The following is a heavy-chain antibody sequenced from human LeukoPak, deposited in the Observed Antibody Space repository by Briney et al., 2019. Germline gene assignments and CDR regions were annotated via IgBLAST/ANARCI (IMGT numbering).Heavy chain of an antibody. CDR2: MNPNSGNT. V-gene: IGHV1-8*01. CDR3: ARGGYRSSARKIDY. J-gene: IGHJ4*02. D-gene: IGHD6-13*01. CDR1: GYTFTSYD. Sequence: ASVKVSCKASGYTFTSYDINWVRQATGQGLEWMGWMNPNSGNTGYAHKFQGRVTLTMNTSISTTYMELSSLRSEDTAVYYCARGGYRSSARKIDYWGQGTLVTVSS.